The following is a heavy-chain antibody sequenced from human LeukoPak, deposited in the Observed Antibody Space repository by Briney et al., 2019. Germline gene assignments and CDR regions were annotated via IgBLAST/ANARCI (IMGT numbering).Heavy chain of an antibody. D-gene: IGHD2-8*02. CDR2: ISSNGGST. J-gene: IGHJ4*02. V-gene: IGHV3-64*01. CDR1: GFTFSSYA. CDR3: ARVSVGGGVFDY. Sequence: GGSLRLSCAASGFTFSSYAMHWVRQAPGKGLEYVSAISSNGGSTYYANSVKGRFTISRDNSKNTLYLQMGSLRAEDMAVYYCARVSVGGGVFDYWGQGTLVTVSS.